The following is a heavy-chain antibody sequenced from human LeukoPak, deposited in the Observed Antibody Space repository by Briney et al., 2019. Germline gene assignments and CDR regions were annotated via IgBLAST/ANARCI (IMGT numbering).Heavy chain of an antibody. CDR1: GFTFSIYA. V-gene: IGHV3-23*01. J-gene: IGHJ5*02. D-gene: IGHD3-9*01. Sequence: SGGSLRLSCEASGFTFSIYAMTWVRQAPGKGLEWVSTFTNHHTTYYTYSVKGRFTISRDNSKNTLYLQMDSVRPEDTAVYYCAKEGYDILTGYRTNWFDPWGQGTLVTVSS. CDR3: AKEGYDILTGYRTNWFDP. CDR2: FTNHHTT.